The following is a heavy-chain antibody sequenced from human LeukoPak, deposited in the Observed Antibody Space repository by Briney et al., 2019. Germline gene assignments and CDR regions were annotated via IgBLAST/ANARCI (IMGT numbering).Heavy chain of an antibody. CDR2: IYYSGST. V-gene: IGHV4-59*01. Sequence: SETLSLTFTVSGGSISSYYWSWIRQPPGKGLEWIGYIYYSGSTNYNPSLKSRVTISVDTSKNQFSLKLSSVTAADTAVYYCARRNRYSSSWYDYWGQGTLVTVSS. J-gene: IGHJ4*02. D-gene: IGHD6-13*01. CDR1: GGSISSYY. CDR3: ARRNRYSSSWYDY.